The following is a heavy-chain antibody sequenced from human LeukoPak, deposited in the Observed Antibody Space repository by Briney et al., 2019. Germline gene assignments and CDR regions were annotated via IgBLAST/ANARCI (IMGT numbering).Heavy chain of an antibody. Sequence: ASVKVSCKASGYTFTSYGISWVRQAPGQGLEWMEWISAYNGNTNYAQKLQGRVTMTTDTSTSTAYVELRSLRSDDTAVYYCARDNGPRVAGNAFDIWGQGTMVTVSS. CDR3: ARDNGPRVAGNAFDI. D-gene: IGHD6-19*01. J-gene: IGHJ3*02. V-gene: IGHV1-18*01. CDR1: GYTFTSYG. CDR2: ISAYNGNT.